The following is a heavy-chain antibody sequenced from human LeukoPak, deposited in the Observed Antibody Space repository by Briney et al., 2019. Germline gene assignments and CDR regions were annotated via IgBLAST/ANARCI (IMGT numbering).Heavy chain of an antibody. CDR3: ARDRSSYYYDSSGYPDY. CDR2: ISSSSSYI. Sequence: GGSLRLSCAASGFTFSSYSMNWVRQAPGKGLEWVSSISSSSSYIYYADSVKGRFTISRDNSKNTLYLQMNSLRAEDTAVYYCARDRSSYYYDSSGYPDYWGQGTLVTVSS. D-gene: IGHD3-22*01. V-gene: IGHV3-21*01. J-gene: IGHJ4*02. CDR1: GFTFSSYS.